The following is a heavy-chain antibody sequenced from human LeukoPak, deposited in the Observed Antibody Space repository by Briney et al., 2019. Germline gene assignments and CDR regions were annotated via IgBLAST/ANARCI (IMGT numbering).Heavy chain of an antibody. CDR2: IIPIFGTA. D-gene: IGHD4-17*01. Sequence: GSSVKVSCKASGGTFSSYAISWVRQAPGQGLEWMGGIIPIFGTANYAQGFQGRVTITADESTSTAYMELSSLRSEDTAVYYCARGQYGDYRDWFDPWGQGTLVTVSS. V-gene: IGHV1-69*01. CDR1: GGTFSSYA. J-gene: IGHJ5*02. CDR3: ARGQYGDYRDWFDP.